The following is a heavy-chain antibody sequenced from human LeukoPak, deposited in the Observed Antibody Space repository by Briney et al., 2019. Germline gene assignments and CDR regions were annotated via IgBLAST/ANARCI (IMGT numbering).Heavy chain of an antibody. J-gene: IGHJ4*02. CDR3: ARQRTVGATVLDY. Sequence: SETLSLTCTVSGGSITNYYWSWLRQPPGEGLEWIGSIYYSGSTDYSPSLKSRVTMSVDTSKNQFSLELSSVTAADTAVYYCARQRTVGATVLDYWGQGTLVTVSS. CDR2: IYYSGST. CDR1: GGSITNYY. V-gene: IGHV4-59*08. D-gene: IGHD1-26*01.